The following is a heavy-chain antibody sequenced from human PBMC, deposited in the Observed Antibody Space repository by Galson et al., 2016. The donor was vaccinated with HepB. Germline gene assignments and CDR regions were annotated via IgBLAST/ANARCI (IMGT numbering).Heavy chain of an antibody. Sequence: QSGAEVKKPGESLRISRKVSGYSFTRYWISWVRQKPGKGLEWMGRIDPRDSYTNYNPSLQGHVTISVDQSSSTAYLQWGSLKASDHALYYCARQGDYDVFTGYYTGFDFWGQGSLVTVSS. CDR3: ARQGDYDVFTGYYTGFDF. V-gene: IGHV5-10-1*01. CDR1: GYSFTRYW. J-gene: IGHJ4*02. D-gene: IGHD3-9*01. CDR2: IDPRDSYT.